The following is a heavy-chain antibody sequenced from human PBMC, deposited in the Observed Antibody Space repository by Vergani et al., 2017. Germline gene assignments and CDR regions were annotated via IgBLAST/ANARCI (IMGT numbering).Heavy chain of an antibody. D-gene: IGHD1-26*01. V-gene: IGHV1-69*01. J-gene: IGHJ4*02. CDR1: GGTFSSYA. CDR3: AGMYSGSPRAFDY. CDR2: IIPIFGTA. Sequence: QVQLVQSGAEVKKPGSSVKVSCKASGGTFSSYAISWVRQAPGQWLEWMGGIIPIFGTANYAQKFQGRVTITADESTSTAYMELSSLRSEDTSLYYCAGMYSGSPRAFDYWGQGTLVTVSS.